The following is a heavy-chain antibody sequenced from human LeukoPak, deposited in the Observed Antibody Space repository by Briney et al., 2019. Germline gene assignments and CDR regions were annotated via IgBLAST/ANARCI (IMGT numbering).Heavy chain of an antibody. Sequence: PGGSLRLSCAASGFTFDRFTIHWVRQAPGKGLEWVSAISGSGGSTYYADSVKGRFTISRDNSKNTLYLQMNSLRAEDTAVYYCARWWIAAAGTFDYWGQGTLVTVSS. V-gene: IGHV3-23*01. CDR3: ARWWIAAAGTFDY. CDR2: ISGSGGST. CDR1: GFTFDRFT. D-gene: IGHD6-13*01. J-gene: IGHJ4*02.